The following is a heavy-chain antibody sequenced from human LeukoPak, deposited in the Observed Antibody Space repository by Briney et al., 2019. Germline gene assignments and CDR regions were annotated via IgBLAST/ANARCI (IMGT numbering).Heavy chain of an antibody. V-gene: IGHV3-7*01. Sequence: PGGSLRLSCAASGFTFSSSWMTWVRQAPGKGLEWVASIREDGSEKTSVDSVKGRFTISRDNAKNSLYLQMNSLRAEDTAVYYCARDPEQQLVHDYYYYMDVWGKGTTVTISS. CDR1: GFTFSSSW. J-gene: IGHJ6*03. CDR3: ARDPEQQLVHDYYYYMDV. D-gene: IGHD6-13*01. CDR2: IREDGSEK.